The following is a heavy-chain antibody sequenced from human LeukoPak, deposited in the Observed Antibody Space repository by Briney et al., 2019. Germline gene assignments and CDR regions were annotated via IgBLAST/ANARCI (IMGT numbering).Heavy chain of an antibody. CDR3: ANVGVAAASPPFYLDV. V-gene: IGHV3-23*01. D-gene: IGHD2-2*01. CDR1: GFTFSNYA. CDR2: MTSDGRT. J-gene: IGHJ6*03. Sequence: GGSLRLSCAASGFTFSNYAMVWVRQAPGKGLDWVSAMTSDGRTFCADSVRGRVTISRDNSKNTLYLQMNSLGAEDTAEYFCANVGVAAASPPFYLDVWGKGTTVTVSS.